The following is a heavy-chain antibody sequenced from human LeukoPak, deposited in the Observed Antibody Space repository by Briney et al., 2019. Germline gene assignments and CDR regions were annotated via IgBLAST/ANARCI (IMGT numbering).Heavy chain of an antibody. J-gene: IGHJ4*02. CDR2: IVGSGSST. Sequence: PGGSLRLSCAASGFTFSSCAMSWVRQAPGKGLEWVSAIVGSGSSTYYADSLKGRFTISRDNSKKTLYLQMNSLRAEDTAIYYCAKSQVGTLRLYYFDYWGQGTLVTVSS. CDR3: AKSQVGTLRLYYFDY. V-gene: IGHV3-23*01. D-gene: IGHD3-16*01. CDR1: GFTFSSCA.